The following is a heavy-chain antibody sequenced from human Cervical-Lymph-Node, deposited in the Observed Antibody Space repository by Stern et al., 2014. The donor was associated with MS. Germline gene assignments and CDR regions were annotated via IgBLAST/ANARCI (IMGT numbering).Heavy chain of an antibody. Sequence: DQLVESGGGVVQPGRSLRLSCAASGFTFSSYAMHWVRQAPGKGLEWVAVISYDGSNKYYADSVKGRFTISRDNSKNTLYLQMNSLRAEDTAVYYCARAYTPYSGFDYWGQGTLVTVSS. CDR1: GFTFSSYA. V-gene: IGHV3-30*01. D-gene: IGHD1-26*01. J-gene: IGHJ4*02. CDR3: ARAYTPYSGFDY. CDR2: ISYDGSNK.